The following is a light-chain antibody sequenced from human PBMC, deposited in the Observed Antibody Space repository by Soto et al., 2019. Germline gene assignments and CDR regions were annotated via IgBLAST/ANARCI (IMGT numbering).Light chain of an antibody. V-gene: IGKV1-13*02. J-gene: IGKJ5*01. CDR1: QGISTL. CDR3: QHFKSFPIT. Sequence: AIQLTQSPSSLSASVGDRVTITCRASQGISTLLAWYQQKPGKAPKVLIYESSLLQSGVPSRFSGSGSGTDFTLTTSSLQPEDFATYYCQHFKSFPITFGQGHDWRLN. CDR2: ESS.